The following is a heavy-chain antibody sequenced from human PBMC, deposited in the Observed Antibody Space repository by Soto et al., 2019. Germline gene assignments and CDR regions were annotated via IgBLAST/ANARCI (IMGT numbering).Heavy chain of an antibody. J-gene: IGHJ5*02. CDR2: ISFNGSHK. CDR3: ARTWYSSGWGWFDP. D-gene: IGHD6-19*01. V-gene: IGHV3-30*03. CDR1: EFTFSSYG. Sequence: PEGSLSVSCEASEFTFSSYGMHWGRQAPGKGQERVAAISFNGSHKYFADSGKGRFTISRDNSKNTLYLQMNSLRAEASAVYFCARTWYSSGWGWFDPWGQGTLVTVSS.